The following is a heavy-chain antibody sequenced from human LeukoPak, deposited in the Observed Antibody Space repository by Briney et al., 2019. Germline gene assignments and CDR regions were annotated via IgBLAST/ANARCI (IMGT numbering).Heavy chain of an antibody. V-gene: IGHV3-53*04. Sequence: GGSLRLSCAASGFTFNSYSMNWVRQAPGKGLEWVSVIYSGGSTYYADSVKGRFTISRHNSKNTLYLQMNSLRAEDTAVYYCARVATYCSSTNCYGEYFDYWGQGTLVTVSS. CDR3: ARVATYCSSTNCYGEYFDY. D-gene: IGHD2-2*01. CDR1: GFTFNSYS. J-gene: IGHJ4*02. CDR2: IYSGGST.